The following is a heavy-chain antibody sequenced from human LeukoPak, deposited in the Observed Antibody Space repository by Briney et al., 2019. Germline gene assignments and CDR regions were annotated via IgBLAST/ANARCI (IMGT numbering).Heavy chain of an antibody. CDR3: AKDNYDFWSGYYTGAFDY. CDR1: GFTFSSYA. CDR2: ISGSVGRT. J-gene: IGHJ4*02. V-gene: IGHV3-23*01. D-gene: IGHD3-3*01. Sequence: GGSLRLSCAASGFTFSSYAMSWVPPAPGKGLGWVSPISGSVGRTYYADSVKGRFTISRDNSKNTRYLQMNSLRAEDTAVYYCAKDNYDFWSGYYTGAFDYWGQGTLVTVSS.